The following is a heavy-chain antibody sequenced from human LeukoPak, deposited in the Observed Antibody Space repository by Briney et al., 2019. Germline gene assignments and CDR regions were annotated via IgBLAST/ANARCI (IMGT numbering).Heavy chain of an antibody. V-gene: IGHV7-4-1*02. Sequence: GASVKVSCKASGYTFTSYGISWVRQAPGQGLEWMGWININTGNPTYAQGFTGRFVFSLDTSVSTAYLQISSLKAEDTAVYYCAIIAAAGHGYWGQGTLVTVSS. CDR1: GYTFTSYG. J-gene: IGHJ4*02. CDR2: ININTGNP. CDR3: AIIAAAGHGY. D-gene: IGHD6-13*01.